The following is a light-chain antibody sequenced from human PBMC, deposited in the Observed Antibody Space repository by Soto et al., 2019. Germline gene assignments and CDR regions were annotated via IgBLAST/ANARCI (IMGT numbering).Light chain of an antibody. CDR3: SSYTSSSTLYV. J-gene: IGLJ1*01. Sequence: QSALTQPASVSGSPGQSITISCTGASSDIGGFKYVSWYQQYPGKAPKLMIYEVSIRPSRVSNRFSGSKSGNTASLTISGLQAEDEADYYCSSYTSSSTLYVFGTGTKLTVL. CDR2: EVS. CDR1: SSDIGGFKY. V-gene: IGLV2-14*01.